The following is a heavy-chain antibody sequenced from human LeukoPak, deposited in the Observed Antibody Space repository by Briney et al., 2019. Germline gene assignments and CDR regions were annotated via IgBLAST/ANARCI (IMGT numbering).Heavy chain of an antibody. D-gene: IGHD3-9*01. CDR2: IYYSGST. CDR1: GYSISSSYY. Sequence: SETLSLTCTVSGYSISSSYYWGWIRQPPGKGLEWIGSIYYSGSTYYNPSLKSRVTISVDTSKNQFSLKLSSVTAADTAVYYCARPYYDILTGYLAFFDYWGQGTLVTVSS. CDR3: ARPYYDILTGYLAFFDY. V-gene: IGHV4-39*01. J-gene: IGHJ4*02.